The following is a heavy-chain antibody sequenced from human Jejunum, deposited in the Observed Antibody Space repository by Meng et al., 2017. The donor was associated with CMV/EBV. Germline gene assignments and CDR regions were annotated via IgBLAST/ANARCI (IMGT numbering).Heavy chain of an antibody. CDR2: IYTRDNT. CDR1: GGSINNHY. CDR3: ATYKSGRIYFDY. Sequence: QVHLQESGPGLVKPSETLSLTCTVSGGSINNHYWSWIRQSPGKGLEWIGRIYTRDNTNYNPSLKSRVTMSIDPSKNQFSLNLDSVTAADTAVYYCATYKSGRIYFDYWGQGTLVTVSS. D-gene: IGHD3-10*01. V-gene: IGHV4-4*07. J-gene: IGHJ4*02.